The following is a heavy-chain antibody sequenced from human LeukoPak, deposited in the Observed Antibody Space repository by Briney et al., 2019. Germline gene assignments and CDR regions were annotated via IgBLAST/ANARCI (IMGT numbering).Heavy chain of an antibody. CDR1: GYAFTNYY. CDR2: INPSGGST. CDR3: ARIQSRIIAARPGNPAFDY. Sequence: GASVKVSCKASGYAFTNYYMNWVRQAPGQGLEWMGIINPSGGSTSYAQKFQGRVTVTRDTSTSTVYMELKSLRSDDTAVYYCARIQSRIIAARPGNPAFDYWGRGTLVTVSS. D-gene: IGHD6-6*01. J-gene: IGHJ4*02. V-gene: IGHV1-46*01.